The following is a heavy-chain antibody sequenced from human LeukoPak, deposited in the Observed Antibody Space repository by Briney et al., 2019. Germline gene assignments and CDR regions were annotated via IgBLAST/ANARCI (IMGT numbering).Heavy chain of an antibody. CDR1: GGSFSGYY. J-gene: IGHJ4*02. CDR3: ATLGEYYDSSGYYYN. CDR2: INHGGST. Sequence: PSETLSLTCAVYGGSFSGYYWSWIRQPPGKGLEWIGEINHGGSTYYNPSLKSRVTISVDSSKNQFSLKLTSVTAADTAVYYCATLGEYYDSSGYYYNWGQGTLVTVSS. D-gene: IGHD3-22*01. V-gene: IGHV4-34*01.